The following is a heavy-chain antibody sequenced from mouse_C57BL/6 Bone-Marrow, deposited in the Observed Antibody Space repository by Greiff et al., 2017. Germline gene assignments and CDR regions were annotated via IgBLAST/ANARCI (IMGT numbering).Heavy chain of an antibody. V-gene: IGHV5-6*02. CDR1: GFTFSSYG. Sequence: EVKLVESGGDLVKPGGSLKLSCAASGFTFSSYGMSWVRQTPDKRLEWVATISSGGSYTYYPESVKGRFTISRDNAKNTLYLQMSSLKSEDTAMYYCARPGAQAPPTFADWGQGTLVTVSA. J-gene: IGHJ3*01. CDR3: ARPGAQAPPTFAD. CDR2: ISSGGSYT. D-gene: IGHD3-2*02.